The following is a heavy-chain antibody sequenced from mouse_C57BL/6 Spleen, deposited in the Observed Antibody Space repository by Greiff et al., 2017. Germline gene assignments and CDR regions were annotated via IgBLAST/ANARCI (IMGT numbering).Heavy chain of an antibody. D-gene: IGHD1-1*01. V-gene: IGHV1-9*01. CDR2: ILPGSGST. Sequence: VQLQQSGAELMKPGASVKLSCKATGYTFTGYWIEWVKQRPGHGLEWIGEILPGSGSTNYNEKFKGKATFTSDTSSNTAYMQRSSLTTEDSAIYYCARGGFYYYGSSPLGYFDVWGTGTTVTVSS. CDR3: ARGGFYYYGSSPLGYFDV. J-gene: IGHJ1*03. CDR1: GYTFTGYW.